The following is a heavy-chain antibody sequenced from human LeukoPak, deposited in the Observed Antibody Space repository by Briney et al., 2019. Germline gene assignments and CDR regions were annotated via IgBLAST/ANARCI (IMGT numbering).Heavy chain of an antibody. CDR2: IYYDGGT. CDR1: GGSVSSASYY. J-gene: IGHJ4*02. CDR3: ARTLVGATTDY. D-gene: IGHD1-26*01. Sequence: SETLSLTCTVSGGSVSSASYYWSWIRQPPRGGLEWIGFIYYDGGTSYNPSLKSRVTLSVDTSKNQFSLKLTSVTAADSALYFCARTLVGATTDYWGQGTLVTVSS. V-gene: IGHV4-61*01.